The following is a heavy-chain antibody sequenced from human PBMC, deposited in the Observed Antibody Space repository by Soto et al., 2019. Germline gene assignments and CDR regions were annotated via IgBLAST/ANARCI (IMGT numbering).Heavy chain of an antibody. Sequence: QVQLVQSGAEVKKPGSSVKVSCKASGGTFSSYAISWVRQAPGQGLEWMGGIIPIFGTANYAQKFQGRVTITADESTSTAYMQLSSLRFEDMGVYYCARAPIVGATTEYYYGMDVWGQGTTVTVTS. CDR2: IIPIFGTA. V-gene: IGHV1-69*01. CDR3: ARAPIVGATTEYYYGMDV. CDR1: GGTFSSYA. J-gene: IGHJ6*01. D-gene: IGHD1-26*01.